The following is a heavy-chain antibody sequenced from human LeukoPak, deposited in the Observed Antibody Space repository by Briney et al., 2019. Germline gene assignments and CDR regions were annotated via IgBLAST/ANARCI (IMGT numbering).Heavy chain of an antibody. J-gene: IGHJ5*02. CDR2: INWHVGST. CDR1: GFTFDDYG. Sequence: LSGGSLRLSCAASGFTFDDYGMSWVRQAPGKGREWVSGINWHVGSTVYAHSVKGRFTISRDNAKNSLYLPMNSLRADDKALYYCARAQGYGANSRFPSGNWFDLWGQGTLVTVSS. V-gene: IGHV3-20*04. D-gene: IGHD4-23*01. CDR3: ARAQGYGANSRFPSGNWFDL.